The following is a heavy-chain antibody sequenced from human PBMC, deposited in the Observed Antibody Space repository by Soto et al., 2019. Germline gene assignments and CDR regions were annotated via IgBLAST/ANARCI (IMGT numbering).Heavy chain of an antibody. Sequence: SETLSLTCTVSGGSISSSSYYWGWIRQPPGKGLEWIGSIYYSGSTYYNPSLKSRVTISVDTSKNQFSLKLSSLRSEDTAVYYCAVTNYMVRGVISAFDIWGQGTMVTVSS. CDR1: GGSISSSSYY. D-gene: IGHD3-10*01. CDR3: AVTNYMVRGVISAFDI. V-gene: IGHV4-39*07. J-gene: IGHJ3*02. CDR2: IYYSGST.